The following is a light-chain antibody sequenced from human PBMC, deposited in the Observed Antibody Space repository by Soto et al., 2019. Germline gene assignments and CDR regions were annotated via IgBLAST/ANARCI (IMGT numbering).Light chain of an antibody. V-gene: IGKV3-15*01. CDR2: GAS. CDR3: QQYHNWPPFT. Sequence: EIVMTQSPATLSVSPGERATLSCRASQSVNINLAWYQQKPGQPPRLLISGASTRSTGVPARFSGSGSGTDFTLTISSLHSEDFAIYYCQQYHNWPPFTFGQGTKLEIK. CDR1: QSVNIN. J-gene: IGKJ2*01.